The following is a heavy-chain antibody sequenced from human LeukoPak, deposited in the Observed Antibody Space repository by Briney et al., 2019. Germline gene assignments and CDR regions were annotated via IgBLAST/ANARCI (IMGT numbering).Heavy chain of an antibody. CDR2: IYYSGSP. CDR1: GASISIYS. J-gene: IGHJ3*02. D-gene: IGHD2-2*01. V-gene: IGHV4-59*08. CDR3: ARQYCSSTSCRGGAFDI. Sequence: SETLSLTCTVSGASISIYSWSWIRQPPGQGLEWIGYIYYSGSPNYNPSLKSRVTMSVDASKNQFSLKVSSVTAADTAVYYCARQYCSSTSCRGGAFDIWGQGTMVTVSS.